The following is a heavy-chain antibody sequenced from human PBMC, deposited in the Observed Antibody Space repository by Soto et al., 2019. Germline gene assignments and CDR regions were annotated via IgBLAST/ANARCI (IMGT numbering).Heavy chain of an antibody. D-gene: IGHD3-10*01. CDR1: GGSISSGDYY. CDR2: IYYSGST. Sequence: SETLSLTCTVSGGSISSGDYYWSWIRQPPGKGLEWIGYIYYSGSTYYNPSLKSRVTISVDTSKNQFSLKLSSVTAADTAVYYCAPNGLGPLGGYFQHWGQGTLGTVSS. CDR3: APNGLGPLGGYFQH. V-gene: IGHV4-30-4*01. J-gene: IGHJ1*01.